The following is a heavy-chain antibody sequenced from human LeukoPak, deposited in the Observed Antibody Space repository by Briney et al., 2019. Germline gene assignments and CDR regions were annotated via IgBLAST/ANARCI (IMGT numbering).Heavy chain of an antibody. CDR1: GGSFSGYY. J-gene: IGHJ4*02. D-gene: IGHD3-22*01. CDR3: ARRGYYYDSSGYLDY. V-gene: IGHV4-34*01. Sequence: PSETLSLTCAVYGGSFSGYYWSWIRQPPGKGLEWIGEINHSGSTNYNPSLKSRVTISVDTSKNQFSLKLSSVTAADTAVYYCARRGYYYDSSGYLDYWGQGTLVTVSS. CDR2: INHSGST.